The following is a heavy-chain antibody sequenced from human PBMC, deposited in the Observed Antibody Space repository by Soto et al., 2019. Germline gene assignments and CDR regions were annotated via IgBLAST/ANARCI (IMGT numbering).Heavy chain of an antibody. V-gene: IGHV3-30*02. CDR2: IWYDGSNT. J-gene: IGHJ3*02. D-gene: IGHD2-21*02. Sequence: PGGSLRLSCAASGFTFSSYAMHWVRQAPGKGLEWVGFIWYDGSNTYYAGSVKGRFTISRDNSKNTVYLQMNSLRAEDTAVYYCAKTANGWFSAFDIWGQGTMVTVSS. CDR3: AKTANGWFSAFDI. CDR1: GFTFSSYA.